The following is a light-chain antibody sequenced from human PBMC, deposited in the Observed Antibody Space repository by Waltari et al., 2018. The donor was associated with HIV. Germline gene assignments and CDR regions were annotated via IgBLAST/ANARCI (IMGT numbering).Light chain of an antibody. J-gene: IGLJ2*01. CDR1: ISNIGAGYD. CDR3: TAWDDSLSGVV. CDR2: HNS. Sequence: QSVLTQPPSVSGAPGQRVAISCIGSISNIGAGYDVHWYKQIPGAAPKLLIYHNSDRPSGVPDRFSGSKSGTSASLAITGLQAEDEADYHCTAWDDSLSGVVFGGGTKLTVL. V-gene: IGLV1-40*01.